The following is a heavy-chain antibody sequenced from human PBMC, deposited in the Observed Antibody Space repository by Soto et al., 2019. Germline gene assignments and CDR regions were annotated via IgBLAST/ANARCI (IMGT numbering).Heavy chain of an antibody. D-gene: IGHD2-8*01. V-gene: IGHV1-18*01. CDR1: GYTFSSYS. J-gene: IGHJ4*02. CDR2: ISTTSGNT. Sequence: QIQMVQSGAEVKQPRASVKISCKTSGYTFSSYSINWVRQAPGQGLEWMAWISTTSGNTHYAERVQGRVTVTLDKSARTAFMEMWGLTSDDTAVYFCARDNGYYDFWGQGTLVTVSS. CDR3: ARDNGYYDF.